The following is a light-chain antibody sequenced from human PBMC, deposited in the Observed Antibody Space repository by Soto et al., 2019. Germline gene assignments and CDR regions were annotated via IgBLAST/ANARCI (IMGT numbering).Light chain of an antibody. Sequence: QSVLTQPASVSGSPGQSIAISCTGTSSDVGGYNFVSWYQQRPGKAPKLMIYDVSNRPSGVSNRFSGSKSGNTASLTISGLQAEDEADYYCSSNTSRSTYYVFGTGTKVTVL. CDR2: DVS. CDR3: SSNTSRSTYYV. CDR1: SSDVGGYNF. J-gene: IGLJ1*01. V-gene: IGLV2-14*01.